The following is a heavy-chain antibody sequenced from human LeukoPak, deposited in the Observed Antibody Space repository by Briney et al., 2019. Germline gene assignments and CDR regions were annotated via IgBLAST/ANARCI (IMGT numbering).Heavy chain of an antibody. CDR1: GFTFSMSW. CDR3: LRPYHPGGGSAP. J-gene: IGHJ5*02. D-gene: IGHD1-14*01. Sequence: GGSLRLSCAASGFTFSMSWMTWVRQAPGKGLEWVASINGDTSEIHYVDSVKGRFTISRDNTKDSLYLQMNSLTAEDTAMYYCLRPYHPGGGSAPWAQGPRVTVPS. V-gene: IGHV3-7*01. CDR2: INGDTSEI.